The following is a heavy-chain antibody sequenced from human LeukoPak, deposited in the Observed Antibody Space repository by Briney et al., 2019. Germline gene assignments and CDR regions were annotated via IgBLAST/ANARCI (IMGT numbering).Heavy chain of an antibody. CDR2: IIPILGIA. V-gene: IGHV1-69*04. Sequence: ASVKVSCKASGGTFSSYTISWVRQAPGQGLEWMGRIIPILGIANYAQKFQGRVTITADKSTSTAYMELSSLRSEDTAVYYCARDFAYYDFWSGNIPGETLGCWGQGTLATVSS. D-gene: IGHD3-3*01. CDR3: ARDFAYYDFWSGNIPGETLGC. CDR1: GGTFSSYT. J-gene: IGHJ4*02.